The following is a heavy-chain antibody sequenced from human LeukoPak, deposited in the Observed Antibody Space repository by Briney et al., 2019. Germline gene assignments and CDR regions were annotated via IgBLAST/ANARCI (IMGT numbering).Heavy chain of an antibody. CDR3: AKGGGSGWSYDTDAFDI. V-gene: IGHV3-53*05. D-gene: IGHD6-19*01. CDR1: EFSVGSNY. Sequence: GGSLRLSCAASEFSVGSNYMTWVRQAPGKGLEWVSLTYSGGSTYYADSVKGRFTISRDNSKNTLYLQMNSLRAEDMALYYCAKGGGSGWSYDTDAFDIWGQGTMVTVSS. CDR2: TYSGGST. J-gene: IGHJ3*02.